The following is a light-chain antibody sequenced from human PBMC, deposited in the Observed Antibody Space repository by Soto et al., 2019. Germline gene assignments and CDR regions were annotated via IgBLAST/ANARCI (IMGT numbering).Light chain of an antibody. CDR3: ATWDDTLRGWV. V-gene: IGLV1-44*01. J-gene: IGLJ3*02. CDR2: SNN. Sequence: SVLTQPPSASGTPGQGVIISCSGTYSNIGSNTVKWYRQVPGSAPKFLIYSNNERPSGVPDRFSGSKSGTSASLAISGLQSEDGADYYCATWDDTLRGWVFGGGTQLTVL. CDR1: YSNIGSNT.